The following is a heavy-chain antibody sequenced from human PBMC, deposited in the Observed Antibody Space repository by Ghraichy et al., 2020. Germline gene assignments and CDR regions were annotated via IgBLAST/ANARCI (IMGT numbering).Heavy chain of an antibody. CDR2: ISSSSNTI. V-gene: IGHV3-48*02. Sequence: GGSLRLSSAASGFTFSSYSMNWVRQAPGKGLEWVSYISSSSNTIYYADSVKGRFTISRDNAKNSLYLQMNSLRDEDTAVYYCTRDRLEEWQLLRYAFDNWGQGTMVTVSS. CDR1: GFTFSSYS. CDR3: TRDRLEEWQLLRYAFDN. J-gene: IGHJ3*02. D-gene: IGHD1-26*01.